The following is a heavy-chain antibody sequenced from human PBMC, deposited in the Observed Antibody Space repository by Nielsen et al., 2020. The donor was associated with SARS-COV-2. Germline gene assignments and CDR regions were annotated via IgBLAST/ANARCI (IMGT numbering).Heavy chain of an antibody. CDR1: GGTFSSYG. V-gene: IGHV1-69*13. CDR2: IIPIFGTA. D-gene: IGHD2-2*01. CDR3: AREGSGVVPGPLGLGMWYLYYYMDV. Sequence: SVKVSCKTSGGTFSSYGISWVRQAPGQGLEWMGGIIPIFGTANYAQKLQGRVTITADESTSTAYMELSSLRSEDTAVYYCAREGSGVVPGPLGLGMWYLYYYMDVWGKGTTVTVSS. J-gene: IGHJ6*03.